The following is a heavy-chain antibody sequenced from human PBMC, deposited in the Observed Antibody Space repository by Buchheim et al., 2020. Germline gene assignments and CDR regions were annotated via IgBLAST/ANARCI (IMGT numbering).Heavy chain of an antibody. Sequence: QVQLVQSGAEVKKPGASVKVSCKASGYTFTSYGISWVRQAPGQGLEWMGWISAYNGNTNYAQKLQGRVTMTTDTSTSTAYRELRSLRSDDTAVYYCARDRTECCYYDKHDYYYGMDVWGQGTT. D-gene: IGHD3-22*01. CDR3: ARDRTECCYYDKHDYYYGMDV. CDR2: ISAYNGNT. J-gene: IGHJ6*02. V-gene: IGHV1-18*01. CDR1: GYTFTSYG.